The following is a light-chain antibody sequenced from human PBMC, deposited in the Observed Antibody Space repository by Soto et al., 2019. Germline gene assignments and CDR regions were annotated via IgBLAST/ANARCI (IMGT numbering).Light chain of an antibody. CDR2: EVT. CDR3: SSNTSGSTRV. CDR1: SSDIGGYDY. J-gene: IGLJ1*01. V-gene: IGLV2-14*01. Sequence: QSALTQPASVSGTPGQSITISCTGTSSDIGGYDYVSWYQQHPDKAPILMIYEVTNRPSGVSKRSSGSKSANTASLTLSGLHAEDEADYFYSSNTSGSTRVFGTGIKLTVL.